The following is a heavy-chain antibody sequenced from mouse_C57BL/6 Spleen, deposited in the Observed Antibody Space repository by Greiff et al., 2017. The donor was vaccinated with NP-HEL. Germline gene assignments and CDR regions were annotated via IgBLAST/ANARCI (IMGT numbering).Heavy chain of an antibody. Sequence: QVQLQQSGAELVMPGASVKLSCKASGYTFTSYWMHWVKQRPGQGFEWIGEIDPSDSYTNYNQKFKGKSTLTVDKSSSTAYMQLSSLTSEDSAVYYCARSAYYGCGVDAMDYWGQGTSVTVSS. J-gene: IGHJ4*01. CDR2: IDPSDSYT. CDR1: GYTFTSYW. CDR3: ARSAYYGCGVDAMDY. D-gene: IGHD2-9*01. V-gene: IGHV1-69*01.